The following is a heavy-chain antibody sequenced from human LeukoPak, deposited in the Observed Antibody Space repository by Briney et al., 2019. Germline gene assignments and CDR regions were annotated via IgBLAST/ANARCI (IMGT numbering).Heavy chain of an antibody. Sequence: SETLSLTCAVYGGSFSGYYWSWIRQPPGKGLEWIGEINHSGSTNYNPSLKSRVTISVDTSKNQFSLKLSSVTAADTAVYYCARREYDLDAFDIWGQGTMVTVSS. CDR2: INHSGST. CDR1: GGSFSGYY. D-gene: IGHD3-10*01. CDR3: ARREYDLDAFDI. J-gene: IGHJ3*02. V-gene: IGHV4-34*01.